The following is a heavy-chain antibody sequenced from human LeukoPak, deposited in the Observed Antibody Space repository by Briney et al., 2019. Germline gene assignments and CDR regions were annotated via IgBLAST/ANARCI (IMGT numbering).Heavy chain of an antibody. D-gene: IGHD5-24*01. V-gene: IGHV3-30*18. Sequence: GSLRLSCAASGFTFSSYGMHWVRQAPGKGLEWVAVISYDGSNKYYADSVKGRFTISRDNSKNTLYLQMNSLRAEDTAVYYFAKDGGLQLYYYYYGMDVWGQGTTVTVSS. CDR3: AKDGGLQLYYYYYGMDV. J-gene: IGHJ6*02. CDR2: ISYDGSNK. CDR1: GFTFSSYG.